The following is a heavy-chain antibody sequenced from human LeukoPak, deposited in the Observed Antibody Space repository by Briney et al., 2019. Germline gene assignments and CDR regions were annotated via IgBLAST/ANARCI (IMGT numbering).Heavy chain of an antibody. J-gene: IGHJ4*02. V-gene: IGHV4-4*07. Sequence: PSEALSLTCTVSGGSISSYSWTWIRQPAGKGLEWIGRIYATGSTNYNPSLKSRVAMSVDTSKSQFSLNLSSVTAADTAVYYCARAPAGSSKYEYWGQGILVTVSS. CDR3: ARAPAGSSKYEY. D-gene: IGHD6-13*01. CDR2: IYATGST. CDR1: GGSISSYS.